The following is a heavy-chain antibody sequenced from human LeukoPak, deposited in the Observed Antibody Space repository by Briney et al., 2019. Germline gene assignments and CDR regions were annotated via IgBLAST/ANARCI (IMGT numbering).Heavy chain of an antibody. V-gene: IGHV3-23*01. Sequence: GGSLRLSCAASGFTVSSNYMSWVRQAPGKGLEWVSAISGSGGSTYYADSVKGRFTISRDNSKNTLYLQMNSLRVEDTAVYYCAKDVAQDYYFDYWGQGTLVTVSS. CDR2: ISGSGGST. CDR1: GFTVSSNY. D-gene: IGHD3/OR15-3a*01. J-gene: IGHJ4*02. CDR3: AKDVAQDYYFDY.